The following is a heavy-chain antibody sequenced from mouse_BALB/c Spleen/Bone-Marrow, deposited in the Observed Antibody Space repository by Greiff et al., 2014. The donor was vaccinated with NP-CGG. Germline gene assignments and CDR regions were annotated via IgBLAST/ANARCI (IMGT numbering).Heavy chain of an antibody. D-gene: IGHD2-14*01. V-gene: IGHV5-12-2*01. J-gene: IGHJ1*01. Sequence: EVKLMESGGGLVQPGGSLKLSCAASGFTFSSYTMSWVRQTPEKRLEWVAYISNGGGSTYYPDTVKGRFTISRDNAKNTLYLQMSILKSEDTAMYSCVAYYRYPYWYFDVWGAGTTVTVSS. CDR1: GFTFSSYT. CDR3: VAYYRYPYWYFDV. CDR2: ISNGGGST.